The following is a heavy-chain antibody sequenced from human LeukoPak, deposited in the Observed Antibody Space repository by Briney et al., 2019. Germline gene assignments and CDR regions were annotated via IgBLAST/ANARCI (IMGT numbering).Heavy chain of an antibody. V-gene: IGHV4-4*07. CDR2: IYST. CDR3: ARGESSGWYYFNY. D-gene: IGHD6-13*01. Sequence: SETLSLTCTVSGGSISSYSWSWILQPAGKGLEWIGRIYSTNYNPCLKSRVTISVDTTKNQFSLKLSSVTAADTAVYYCARGESSGWYYFNYWGQGTLVTVSS. J-gene: IGHJ4*02. CDR1: GGSISSYS.